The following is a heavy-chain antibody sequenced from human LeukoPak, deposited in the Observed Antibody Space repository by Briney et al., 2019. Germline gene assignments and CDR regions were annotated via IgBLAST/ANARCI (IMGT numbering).Heavy chain of an antibody. D-gene: IGHD3-22*01. CDR2: ISAYNGNT. J-gene: IGHJ3*02. CDR1: GYTFTSYG. CDR3: ARVKGGAYYDSSGYPADAFDI. V-gene: IGHV1-18*01. Sequence: ASVKVSCKASGYTFTSYGISWVRQAPGQGLEWMGWISAYNGNTNYAQKLQGRVTMTTDTSTSTAYMELRSLRSDDTAVYYCARVKGGAYYDSSGYPADAFDIWGQGTMVTVSS.